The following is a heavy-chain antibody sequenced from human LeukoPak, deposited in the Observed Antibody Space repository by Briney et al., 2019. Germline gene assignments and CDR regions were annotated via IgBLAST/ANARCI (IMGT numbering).Heavy chain of an antibody. V-gene: IGHV4-31*03. CDR1: GGSISSGYYY. D-gene: IGHD1-20*01. J-gene: IGHJ4*02. CDR2: IYYSGSA. Sequence: SQTLSLTCTASGGSISSGYYYWSWLRQPPGAGLEWIADIYYSGSAYYNPSLKSRVTISVDTSKNPFSLRLNSVTAADTAVYYCARGGPARTITGAFAYWGQGTLVTVSS. CDR3: ARGGPARTITGAFAY.